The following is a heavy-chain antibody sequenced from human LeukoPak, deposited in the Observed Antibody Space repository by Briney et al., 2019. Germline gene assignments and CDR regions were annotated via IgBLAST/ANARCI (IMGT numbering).Heavy chain of an antibody. V-gene: IGHV3-53*01. D-gene: IGHD3-10*01. J-gene: IGHJ4*02. CDR1: GFTVSSNY. Sequence: GGSLGLSCAASGFTVSSNYMSWVRQAPGKGLEWVSVIYSGDITYYADSVKGRFTISRDNSKNTLYLQMNSLRAEDTAVYYCARDQAGYYGSGSYYNPFDYWGQGTLVTVSS. CDR2: IYSGDIT. CDR3: ARDQAGYYGSGSYYNPFDY.